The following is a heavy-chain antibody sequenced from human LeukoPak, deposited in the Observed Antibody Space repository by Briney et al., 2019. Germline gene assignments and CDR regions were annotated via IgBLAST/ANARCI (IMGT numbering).Heavy chain of an antibody. J-gene: IGHJ6*03. CDR2: ISSSGNTI. Sequence: GGSLRLSCAASGFTFSSYEMKWVRQAAGKGREWVSYISSSGNTIYYADSGKGRFTIFRDNAKNSLYLQMSSLRAEDTAVYYCARDAYGDYGNYYYYYMDVWGKGTTVTVSS. CDR1: GFTFSSYE. D-gene: IGHD4-17*01. CDR3: ARDAYGDYGNYYYYYMDV. V-gene: IGHV3-48*03.